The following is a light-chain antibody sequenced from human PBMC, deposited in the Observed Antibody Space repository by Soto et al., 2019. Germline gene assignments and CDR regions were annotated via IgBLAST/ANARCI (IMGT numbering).Light chain of an antibody. CDR2: AAS. V-gene: IGKV1-39*01. J-gene: IGKJ1*01. Sequence: DIQMTQSPSSLSASVGDRVTITCRASRSISNYLNWYQQKSGKAPRLLIYAASNLQPGVPSRFSGTGTGTAFTLTITSLQPEDSATYYCQQSYSVPRFGQGTRVDLK. CDR1: RSISNY. CDR3: QQSYSVPR.